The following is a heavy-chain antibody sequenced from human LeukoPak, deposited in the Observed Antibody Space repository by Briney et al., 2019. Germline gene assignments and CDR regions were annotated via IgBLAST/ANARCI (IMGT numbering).Heavy chain of an antibody. D-gene: IGHD2-8*01. V-gene: IGHV1-8*03. CDR3: ARGRLGHGTNIKNNWFDP. Sequence: ASVTVSCKASGYTFTFYDIHWVRQASGQGLEWMGWMNPNTGNTAYAQKFQGRVSITKNTSISTAYMDLSSLKSDDTAVYYCARGRLGHGTNIKNNWFDPWGQGTLVTVSS. CDR1: GYTFTFYD. J-gene: IGHJ5*02. CDR2: MNPNTGNT.